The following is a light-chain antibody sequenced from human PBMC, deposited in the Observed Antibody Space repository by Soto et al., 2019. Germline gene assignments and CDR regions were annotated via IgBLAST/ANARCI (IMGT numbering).Light chain of an antibody. CDR2: GAS. J-gene: IGKJ2*01. V-gene: IGKV3-15*01. CDR3: QQCNNWPTYT. CDR1: QSVSSN. Sequence: EIVMTQSPATLSVSPGERATLSCRASQSVSSNLAGYQQKPGQAPRLLIYGASTRATGIPARFSGNGSGTEFTHTISSLQSEDFAIYYCQQCNNWPTYTFGQGTKLEIK.